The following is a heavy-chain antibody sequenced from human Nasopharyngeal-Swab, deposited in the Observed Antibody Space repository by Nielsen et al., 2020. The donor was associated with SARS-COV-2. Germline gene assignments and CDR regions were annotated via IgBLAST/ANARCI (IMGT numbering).Heavy chain of an antibody. V-gene: IGHV4-59*01. Sequence: SETLSLTCTVSGGSISSYYWSWIRQPPGKGLEWIGHIYYSGSTNYNPSLKSRVTISVDTSKNQFSLKLSSVTAADTAVYYCARDRPAAADSNYYYGMDVWGQGTTVTVSS. J-gene: IGHJ6*02. CDR3: ARDRPAAADSNYYYGMDV. CDR2: IYYSGST. D-gene: IGHD6-13*01. CDR1: GGSISSYY.